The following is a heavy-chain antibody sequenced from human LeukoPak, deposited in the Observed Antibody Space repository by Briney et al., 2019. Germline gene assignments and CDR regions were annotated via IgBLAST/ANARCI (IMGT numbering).Heavy chain of an antibody. V-gene: IGHV2-5*01. J-gene: IGHJ5*02. CDR3: AHIREAPDIVVVPARLGCGFDP. Sequence: ESGPTLVNPTQTLTLTCTFSGFSLSTSGVGVGWIRQPPGKALEWLALIYWNDDKRYSPSLKSRLTITKDTSKNQVVLTMTNMDPVDTATYYCAHIREAPDIVVVPARLGCGFDPWGQGTLVTVSS. CDR1: GFSLSTSGVG. CDR2: IYWNDDK. D-gene: IGHD2-2*01.